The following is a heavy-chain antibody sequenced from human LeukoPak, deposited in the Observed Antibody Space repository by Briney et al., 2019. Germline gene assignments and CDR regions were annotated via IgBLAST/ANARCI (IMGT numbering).Heavy chain of an antibody. V-gene: IGHV1-18*01. CDR2: ISIYNGNT. J-gene: IGHJ5*02. CDR3: ARITYDFWSGYYMPDDP. Sequence: ASVKVSCKASGYTFTNYGISWVRRAPGQGREWMGWISIYNGNTDYAQKLRGRVTMTTDTSTSTAYMELRSLRSDDTAVYYCARITYDFWSGYYMPDDPWGQGTLITVSS. CDR1: GYTFTNYG. D-gene: IGHD3-3*01.